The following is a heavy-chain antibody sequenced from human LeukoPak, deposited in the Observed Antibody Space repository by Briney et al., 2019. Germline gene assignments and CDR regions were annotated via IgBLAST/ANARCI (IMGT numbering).Heavy chain of an antibody. V-gene: IGHV4-39*07. D-gene: IGHD1-14*01. CDR1: GGSFSSYIYP. CDR2: ISHSGTT. CDR3: AREVGNSYYYYYMDV. Sequence: PSETLSLTCTVSGGSFSSYIYPWGWIRQPPGKGLERIGSISHSGTTYYNPSLKSRVTISIDTSKSQFSQKLNSVTAADTAVYYCAREVGNSYYYYYMDVWGRGTTVTVSS. J-gene: IGHJ6*03.